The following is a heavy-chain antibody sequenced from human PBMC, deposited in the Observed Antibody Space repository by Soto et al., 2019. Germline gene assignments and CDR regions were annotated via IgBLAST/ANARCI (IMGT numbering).Heavy chain of an antibody. CDR2: IKEDGSEE. D-gene: IGHD3-9*01. CDR1: GFTFNTYW. V-gene: IGHV3-7*01. J-gene: IGHJ4*02. Sequence: QLVESGGGLVQPGGSLRLSCATSGFTFNTYWMTWVRQAPGKGLEWVANIKEDGSEENYVDSVKGRFTISRDNGKNSLFLQWNRLRREDSAVYYCVRSLSFDWLLFTLDYWAREPWSPSPQ. CDR3: VRSLSFDWLLFTLDY.